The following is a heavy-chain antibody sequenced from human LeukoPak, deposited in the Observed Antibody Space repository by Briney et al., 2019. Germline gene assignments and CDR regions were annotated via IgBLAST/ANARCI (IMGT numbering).Heavy chain of an antibody. CDR3: ARDGSDYGDYFDY. J-gene: IGHJ4*02. Sequence: GGSLRLSCAASGFIFSSYSMSWVRQAPGKGLEWVSGINWNGGSTGYADSVKGRFTISRDNAKNSLYLQMNSLRAEDTALYYCARDGSDYGDYFDYWGQGTLVTVSS. D-gene: IGHD4-17*01. V-gene: IGHV3-20*04. CDR2: INWNGGST. CDR1: GFIFSSYS.